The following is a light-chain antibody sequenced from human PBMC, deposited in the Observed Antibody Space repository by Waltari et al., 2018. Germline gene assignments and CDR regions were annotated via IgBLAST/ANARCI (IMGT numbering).Light chain of an antibody. V-gene: IGLV2-14*01. CDR3: VSYTSSRTLV. CDR2: EVA. J-gene: IGLJ1*01. CDR1: NTDVGGYHF. Sequence: QSALTQPASVSGSPGQSITLTCTGTNTDVGGYHFVSWYQHPPLKSPKLIIYEVANRPSGVSDRFSGSKSANTASLTISALQLDDEADYYCVSYTSSRTLVFGTGTKVTVL.